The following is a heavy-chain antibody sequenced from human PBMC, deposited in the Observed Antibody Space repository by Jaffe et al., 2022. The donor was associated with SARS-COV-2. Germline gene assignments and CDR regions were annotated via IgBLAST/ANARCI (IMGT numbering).Heavy chain of an antibody. Sequence: EVQLVESGGGLVKPGGSLRLSCGASGFTFSDAWMTWVRQAPGKGLEWVGRIKSKTDGGTTDFAAPVKGRFTISRDDSKNTLYLQMNSLKTEDTAIYYCTTELRWELQSPAYWGQGTLVTVSS. J-gene: IGHJ4*02. CDR1: GFTFSDAW. CDR2: IKSKTDGGTT. V-gene: IGHV3-15*01. D-gene: IGHD1-26*01. CDR3: TTELRWELQSPAY.